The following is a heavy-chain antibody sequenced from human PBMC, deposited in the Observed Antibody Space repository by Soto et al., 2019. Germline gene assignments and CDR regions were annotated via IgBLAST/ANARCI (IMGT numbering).Heavy chain of an antibody. D-gene: IGHD1-26*01. J-gene: IGHJ3*02. V-gene: IGHV3-30*18. CDR3: AKDLGSGSYLFDAFDI. CDR2: ISYNGSNN. Sequence: VGSLRLSCAASGFTFSDYGMHWVRQAPGKGLEWVAVISYNGSNNYNADSVNGRFTISRDNSKNTMYLQMHSLRGEDTGVDYCAKDLGSGSYLFDAFDIWGQGTMVTVSS. CDR1: GFTFSDYG.